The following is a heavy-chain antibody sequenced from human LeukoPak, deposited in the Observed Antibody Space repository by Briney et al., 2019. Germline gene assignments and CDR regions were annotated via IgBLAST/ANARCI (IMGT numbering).Heavy chain of an antibody. V-gene: IGHV1-2*04. CDR3: ARATIAAAYYFDY. Sequence: GASVKVSCKASGYTFTGYYMHWVRQAPGQGLEWMGWINPNSGGTNYAQKFQGWVTMTRDTSISTAYMELSRLRSDDTAVYYCARATIAAAYYFDYWGQGTLVTVSS. CDR2: INPNSGGT. D-gene: IGHD6-13*01. J-gene: IGHJ4*02. CDR1: GYTFTGYY.